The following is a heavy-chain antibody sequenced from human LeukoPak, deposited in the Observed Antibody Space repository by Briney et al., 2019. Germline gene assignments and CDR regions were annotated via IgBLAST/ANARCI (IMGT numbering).Heavy chain of an antibody. CDR3: ARAPVGREDWRELRRYFDY. V-gene: IGHV4-4*02. CDR1: GGSISSSNW. Sequence: SGTLSLTCAVSGGSISSSNWWSWVRQPPGKGLEWIGEIYHSGSTNYNPSLKSRVTISVGKSKNQFSLKLSSVTAADTAVYYCARAPVGREDWRELRRYFDYWGQGTLVTVSS. D-gene: IGHD1-26*01. CDR2: IYHSGST. J-gene: IGHJ4*02.